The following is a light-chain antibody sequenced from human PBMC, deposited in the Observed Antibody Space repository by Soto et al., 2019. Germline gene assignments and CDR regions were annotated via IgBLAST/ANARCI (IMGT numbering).Light chain of an antibody. V-gene: IGKV3-15*01. J-gene: IGKJ1*01. Sequence: EIVRTQSPATLSVSPGERATLPCRASQSVSSNLAWYQQKPGQAPRLLIYGASTRATGIPARFSGSGSGTDFTLTISSLEPEDFAVYYCQQRSNWPRTFGQGAKVDIK. CDR3: QQRSNWPRT. CDR1: QSVSSN. CDR2: GAS.